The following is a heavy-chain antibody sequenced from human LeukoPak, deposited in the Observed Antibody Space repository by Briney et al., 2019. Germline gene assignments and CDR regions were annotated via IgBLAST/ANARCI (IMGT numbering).Heavy chain of an antibody. V-gene: IGHV1-18*01. CDR1: GYTFTSYG. J-gene: IGHJ1*01. D-gene: IGHD2-8*01. CDR2: ISPYTGNT. Sequence: EASVKVSCKASGYTFTSYGISWVRQAPGQGLEWMGWISPYTGNTNYAQKFQGRVIVTTDTSTSTAYMELRSLRSDDTAVYYCATRHCTNGVCYGECEYFQHWGQGTLVTVSS. CDR3: ATRHCTNGVCYGECEYFQH.